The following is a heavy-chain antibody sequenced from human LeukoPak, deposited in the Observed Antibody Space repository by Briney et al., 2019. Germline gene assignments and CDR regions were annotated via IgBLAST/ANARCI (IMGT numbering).Heavy chain of an antibody. CDR3: ARVRQAGGWSSPLDY. CDR2: IIPIFGTA. Sequence: GASVKVSCKASGGTFSSYAISWVRQAPGQGLEWMGGIIPIFGTANYAQKFQGRVTITADESTSTAYMELSSLRSEDTAVYYCARVRQAGGWSSPLDYWGQGTLVTVSS. J-gene: IGHJ4*02. CDR1: GGTFSSYA. V-gene: IGHV1-69*13. D-gene: IGHD6-19*01.